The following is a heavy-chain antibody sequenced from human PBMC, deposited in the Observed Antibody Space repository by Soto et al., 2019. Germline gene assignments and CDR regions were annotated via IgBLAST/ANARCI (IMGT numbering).Heavy chain of an antibody. Sequence: EVQLVESGGGLVKPGGSLRLSCAASGFTFSSYSMNWVRQAPGKGLEWVSSISSSSSYIYYADSVKGRFSISRDNAKNSLYLQMTSLRAEDTAVYYCASDHARILRFLEWSEKYYFDYWGQGTLVTVSS. D-gene: IGHD3-3*01. V-gene: IGHV3-21*01. CDR2: ISSSSSYI. CDR1: GFTFSSYS. J-gene: IGHJ4*02. CDR3: ASDHARILRFLEWSEKYYFDY.